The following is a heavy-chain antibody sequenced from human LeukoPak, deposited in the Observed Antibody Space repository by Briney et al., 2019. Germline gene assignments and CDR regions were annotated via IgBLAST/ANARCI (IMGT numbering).Heavy chain of an antibody. CDR2: INHCGST. V-gene: IGHV4-34*01. Sequence: SETLSLPCAVCGGSFRGYYWRGMRQPPGKGGEWIGEINHCGSTNLHPSLNSRVTISVDTSKNQVSLKLSSVTAADTAVYYCARKNYWGQGTLVTVSS. CDR1: GGSFRGYY. CDR3: ARKNY. J-gene: IGHJ4*02.